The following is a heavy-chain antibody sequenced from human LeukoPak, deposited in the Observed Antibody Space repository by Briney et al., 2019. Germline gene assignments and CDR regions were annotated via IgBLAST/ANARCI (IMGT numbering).Heavy chain of an antibody. CDR2: IRYDGSNK. Sequence: GGSLRLSCAASGFTFSSYGMHWVRQAPGKGLEWVAFIRYDGSNKYYADSVKGRFTISRDNSKNTLYLQMNSLRAEDTAVYYCARVIAARERAWFGELRLYYYSYIDVWGKGTTVTISS. CDR1: GFTFSSYG. J-gene: IGHJ6*03. CDR3: ARVIAARERAWFGELRLYYYSYIDV. V-gene: IGHV3-30*02. D-gene: IGHD3-10*01.